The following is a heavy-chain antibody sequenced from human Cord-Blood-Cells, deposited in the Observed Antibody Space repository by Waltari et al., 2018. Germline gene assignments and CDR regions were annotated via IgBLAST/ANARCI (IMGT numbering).Heavy chain of an antibody. CDR1: GFTFISYG. J-gene: IGHJ4*02. Sequence: QVQLVEAGGGVVQPGRSMSLSCAAYGFTFISYGMPRVRQAPGKGLEWVAVGWYDGSNKYYADSVKGRFTISRDNSKNTLYLQMNSLRAEDTAVYYCARDRDRYSSSWYYFDYWGQGTLVTVSS. V-gene: IGHV3-33*01. CDR2: GWYDGSNK. D-gene: IGHD6-13*01. CDR3: ARDRDRYSSSWYYFDY.